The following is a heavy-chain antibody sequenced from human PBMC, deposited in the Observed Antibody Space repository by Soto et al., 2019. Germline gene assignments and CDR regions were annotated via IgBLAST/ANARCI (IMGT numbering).Heavy chain of an antibody. CDR1: GYTFTIYA. Sequence: GASVTVSCKASGYTFTIYAMHWVRQAPGQRLEWMGWINAGNGNTKYAQKFQGRVTITRDKSTSTAYMELSSLRSDDTAIYYCVRVVAIPGYPDNWGQGTLVTVSS. CDR2: INAGNGNT. D-gene: IGHD5-12*01. J-gene: IGHJ4*02. CDR3: VRVVAIPGYPDN. V-gene: IGHV1-3*01.